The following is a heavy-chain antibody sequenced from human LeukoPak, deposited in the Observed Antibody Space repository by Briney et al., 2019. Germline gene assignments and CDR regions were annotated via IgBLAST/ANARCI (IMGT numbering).Heavy chain of an antibody. J-gene: IGHJ4*02. CDR1: GFTFADFT. CDR2: IRSEVFGGAP. CDR3: ARGSGRYVMVDW. D-gene: IGHD6-19*01. Sequence: PGGSLRLSCSASGFTFADFTLSWFRQSPRQGLEWVGFIRSEVFGGAPEHAASVAARFTISRDDSTSIAYLQMNSLQVEDTAVYYCARGSGRYVMVDWWGQGTLVTVSS. V-gene: IGHV3-49*03.